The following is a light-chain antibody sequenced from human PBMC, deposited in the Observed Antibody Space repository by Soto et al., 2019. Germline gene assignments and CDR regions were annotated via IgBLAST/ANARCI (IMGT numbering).Light chain of an antibody. Sequence: DIQMTQSPSSLSASVGDRVTITCRASQGISSYLNWYQQKPGKAPKLLIYAASSLQSGVPSRFSGSGSGTDFTLTISSLQPEDFATYYCQQSYSTLTTFGQGTRLEIK. CDR1: QGISSY. V-gene: IGKV1-39*01. CDR3: QQSYSTLTT. J-gene: IGKJ5*01. CDR2: AAS.